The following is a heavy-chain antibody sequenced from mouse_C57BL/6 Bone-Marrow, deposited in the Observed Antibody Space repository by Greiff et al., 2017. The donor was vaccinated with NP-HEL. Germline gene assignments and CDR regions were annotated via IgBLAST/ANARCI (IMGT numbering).Heavy chain of an antibody. V-gene: IGHV1-22*01. Sequence: VQLKQSGPELVKPGASVKMSCKASGYTFTDYNMHWVKQSHGKSLEWIGYINPNNGGTSYNQKFKGKATLTVNKSSSTAYMELRSLTSEDSAVYYCARSFYSNYGGGYWGQGTTLTVSS. D-gene: IGHD2-5*01. J-gene: IGHJ2*01. CDR3: ARSFYSNYGGGY. CDR1: GYTFTDYN. CDR2: INPNNGGT.